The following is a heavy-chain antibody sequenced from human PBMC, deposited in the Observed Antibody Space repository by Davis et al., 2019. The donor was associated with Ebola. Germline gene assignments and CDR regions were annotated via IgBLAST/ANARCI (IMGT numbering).Heavy chain of an antibody. CDR1: GFTFDDYA. J-gene: IGHJ4*02. D-gene: IGHD6-19*01. CDR2: ISWNSGSI. V-gene: IGHV3-9*03. Sequence: PGGSLRLSCAASGFTFDDYAMHWVRQAPGKGLEWVSGISWNSGSIGYADSVKGRFTISRDNAKNSLYLQMNSLRAEDMALYYCAKGEPDSSGWFDPFDNWGQGTLVTVSS. CDR3: AKGEPDSSGWFDPFDN.